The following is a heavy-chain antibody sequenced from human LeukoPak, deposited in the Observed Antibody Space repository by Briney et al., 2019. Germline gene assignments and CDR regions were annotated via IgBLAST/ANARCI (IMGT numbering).Heavy chain of an antibody. J-gene: IGHJ5*02. Sequence: GGSLRLSCAASGFTFSSYEMNWVRQAPGKGLEWVSYISTSGTTIYYADSVKGRFTITTDNAKKSPLLQMNSLRAEATAVYYCARINWLDPWGQGTLVTVSS. V-gene: IGHV3-48*03. CDR2: ISTSGTTI. CDR1: GFTFSSYE. CDR3: ARINWLDP.